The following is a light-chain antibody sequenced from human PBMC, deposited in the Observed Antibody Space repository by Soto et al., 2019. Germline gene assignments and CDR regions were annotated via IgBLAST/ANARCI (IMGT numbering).Light chain of an antibody. V-gene: IGKV3-20*01. Sequence: ESVLRQSPGTLSLSPGERATLSCRASQSISSGFLAWYQQKPGQAPRLLIYGASSRATGIPDRFSGSGSGTDFTLTISRLEPEDFAVYNCQQYGSSPLTFGGGTNVEIK. CDR2: GAS. J-gene: IGKJ4*01. CDR3: QQYGSSPLT. CDR1: QSISSGF.